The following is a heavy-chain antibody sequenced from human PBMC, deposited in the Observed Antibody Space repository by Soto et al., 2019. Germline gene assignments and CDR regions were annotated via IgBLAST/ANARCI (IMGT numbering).Heavy chain of an antibody. CDR1: GGFLSESY. V-gene: IGHV4-34*01. CDR3: VRIRYQLPSSVLWLDP. CDR2: INHVGGT. J-gene: IGHJ5*02. D-gene: IGHD3-16*01. Sequence: SETLSLTCAVYGGFLSESYWTWIRQPPGKGLERIGEINHVGGTNYNPSLKSRVTMSVDTSQNQFSLRLISVTAADTAMYFCVRIRYQLPSSVLWLDPWGQGTPVTVSS.